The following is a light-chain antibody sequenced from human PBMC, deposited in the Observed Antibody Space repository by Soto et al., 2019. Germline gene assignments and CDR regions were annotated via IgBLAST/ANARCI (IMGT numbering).Light chain of an antibody. CDR3: QQSFRTPLT. CDR2: SAS. Sequence: DIQMTQSPSSLSASVGHRVTITCRASQTISNYVNWYQQKPGKAPELLVYSASSLQSGVPSRFSGSGSGTDFTLTISSLQPEDFATYFCQQSFRTPLTFGGGTKVEI. J-gene: IGKJ4*01. CDR1: QTISNY. V-gene: IGKV1-39*01.